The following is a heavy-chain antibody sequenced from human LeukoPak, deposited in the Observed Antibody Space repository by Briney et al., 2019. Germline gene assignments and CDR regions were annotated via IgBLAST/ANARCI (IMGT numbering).Heavy chain of an antibody. CDR3: ARQYSYSWFDP. CDR1: GGSISSYY. J-gene: IGHJ5*02. V-gene: IGHV4-4*09. CDR2: IYTSGST. D-gene: IGHD5-18*01. Sequence: SETLSLTCTVSGGSISSYYWSWIRQPPGKGLEWIGYIYTSGSTNYNPSLKSRVTISVDTSKNQFSLKLSSVTAADTAVYYCARQYSYSWFDPWGQGTLVTVSS.